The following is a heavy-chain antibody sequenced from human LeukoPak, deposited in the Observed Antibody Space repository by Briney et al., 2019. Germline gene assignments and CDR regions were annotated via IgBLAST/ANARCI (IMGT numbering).Heavy chain of an antibody. D-gene: IGHD3-3*01. CDR3: ARGSNWPYDFWDPGAFDI. J-gene: IGHJ3*02. CDR2: INHSGST. CDR1: GGSFSGYY. V-gene: IGHV4-34*01. Sequence: SETLSLTCAVYGGSFSGYYWSWIRQPPGKGLEWIGEINHSGSTNYNPSLKSRVTISVDTSKNQFSLKLSSVTAADTAVYYCARGSNWPYDFWDPGAFDIWGQGTMVTVSS.